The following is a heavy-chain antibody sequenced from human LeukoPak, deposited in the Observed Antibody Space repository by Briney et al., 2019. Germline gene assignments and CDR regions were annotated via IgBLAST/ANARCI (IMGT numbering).Heavy chain of an antibody. CDR1: GYTFTSYA. J-gene: IGHJ6*02. D-gene: IGHD2-15*01. V-gene: IGHV1-3*01. CDR2: INAGNGNT. CDR3: ARDASSIYCSGGSCYSRGGMDV. Sequence: GASVKVSCTASGYTFTSYAMHWVRQAPGQRLEWMGWINAGNGNTKYSQKFQGRVTITRDTSASTAYMELSSLRSEDTAVYYCARDASSIYCSGGSCYSRGGMDVWGQGTTVTVSS.